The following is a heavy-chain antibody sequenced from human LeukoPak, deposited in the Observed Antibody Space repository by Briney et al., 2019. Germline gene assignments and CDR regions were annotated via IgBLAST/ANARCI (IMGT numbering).Heavy chain of an antibody. Sequence: QAGGSLRLSCAASGFTFSSCGMHWVRQAPGKGLEWVAVIWYDGSNKYYADSVKGRFTISRDNSKNMLYLQMNSLRAEDTAVYYCARDDSSGYYFGPFDYWGQGTLVTVSS. D-gene: IGHD3-22*01. CDR1: GFTFSSCG. CDR2: IWYDGSNK. CDR3: ARDDSSGYYFGPFDY. J-gene: IGHJ4*02. V-gene: IGHV3-33*01.